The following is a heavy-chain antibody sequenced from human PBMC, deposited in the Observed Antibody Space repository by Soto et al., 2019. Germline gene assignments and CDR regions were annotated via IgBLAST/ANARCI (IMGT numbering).Heavy chain of an antibody. V-gene: IGHV4-59*01. CDR2: IFSSEHF. D-gene: IGHD5-18*01. CDR1: ASFGTYY. Sequence: SETLSLTCVGASFGTYYWSWIRQPPGKGLEWVGYIFSSEHFKYNPSLKSRVTISVDTSKNQFSLKLSSVTAADTAVYYCARAVARDERLWYYFDYWGQGTLVTVSS. J-gene: IGHJ4*02. CDR3: ARAVARDERLWYYFDY.